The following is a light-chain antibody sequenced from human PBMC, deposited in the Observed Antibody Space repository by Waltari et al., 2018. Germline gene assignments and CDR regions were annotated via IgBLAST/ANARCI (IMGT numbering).Light chain of an antibody. CDR2: DVS. Sequence: QSALTQPASVSGSPGQSITISCTGTSSDVGGYNFVSLYQQYPGKAPKLMIYDVSKRPSGVSNRCSGSKSGNTASLTISGLQAEDEADYYCCSYAGSRIHVLFGGGTKLTVL. CDR3: CSYAGSRIHVL. J-gene: IGLJ2*01. CDR1: SSDVGGYNF. V-gene: IGLV2-23*02.